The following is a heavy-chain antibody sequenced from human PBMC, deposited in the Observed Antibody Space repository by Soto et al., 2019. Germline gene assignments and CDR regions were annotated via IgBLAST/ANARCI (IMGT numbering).Heavy chain of an antibody. CDR1: GYSFTTYW. Sequence: GESLKISCXGSGYSFTTYWISWVRQMPGKGLEWMGKIDPADSSTNYSPSFQGHITISVDRSINTAHLQFSSLKAADTAVYYCARLEKWYYNYYGLDVWGQGTMVTVS. V-gene: IGHV5-10-1*01. CDR2: IDPADSST. J-gene: IGHJ6*02. CDR3: ARLEKWYYNYYGLDV. D-gene: IGHD1-26*01.